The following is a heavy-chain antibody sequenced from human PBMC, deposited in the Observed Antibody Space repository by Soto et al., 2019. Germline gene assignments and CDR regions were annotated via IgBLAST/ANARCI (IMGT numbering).Heavy chain of an antibody. Sequence: QITLKESGTTLVKPTQTLTLTCTFSGFSLSTSGVGVVWLRHPPGKALEWLALVYWDDDKRYSPSLKSGLTITQDTSKNQVVLTMNNMDLVDTATYSCAHASSRWPLGYWGQGALVTVSS. CDR3: AHASSRWPLGY. CDR1: GFSLSTSGVG. J-gene: IGHJ4*02. D-gene: IGHD4-17*01. CDR2: VYWDDDK. V-gene: IGHV2-5*02.